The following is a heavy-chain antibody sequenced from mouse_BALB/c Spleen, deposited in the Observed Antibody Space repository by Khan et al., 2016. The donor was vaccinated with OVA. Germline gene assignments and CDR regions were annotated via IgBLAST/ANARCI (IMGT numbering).Heavy chain of an antibody. CDR3: ARGGSSGPAWFTY. V-gene: IGHV3-6*02. CDR2: IRYDGNT. Sequence: EVQLQESGPGLVKPSQSLSLTCSVTGYSITNGYFWNWIRQFPGNNLEWMGYIRYDGNTNYNPSLKNRISITRDTSKNQFFLILNSVTPEEPATYYGARGGSSGPAWFTYWGQGTLVTVSA. D-gene: IGHD3-1*01. CDR1: GYSITNGYF. J-gene: IGHJ3*01.